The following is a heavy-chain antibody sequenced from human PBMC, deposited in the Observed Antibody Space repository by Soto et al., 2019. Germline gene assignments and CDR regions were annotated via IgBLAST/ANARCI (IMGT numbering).Heavy chain of an antibody. CDR3: ARDKITGLFDY. CDR1: GGSVSSPQW. V-gene: IGHV4-4*02. Sequence: SETLSLTCAVSGGSVSSPQWWTWVRQAPGKGLEWIGEINHSGSTNYNPSLKSRVTISVDTSKNQFSLKLTSVTAADTAVYYCARDKITGLFDYWGQGTLVTVSS. CDR2: INHSGST. D-gene: IGHD2-8*02. J-gene: IGHJ4*02.